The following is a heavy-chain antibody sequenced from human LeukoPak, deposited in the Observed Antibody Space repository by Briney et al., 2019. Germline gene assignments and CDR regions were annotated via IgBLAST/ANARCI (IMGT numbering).Heavy chain of an antibody. CDR3: ARDIASVRMDV. V-gene: IGHV3-33*08. J-gene: IGHJ6*02. Sequence: GGSLRLSCAASGFTFSSYAMHWVRQAPGKGLEWVAVIWYDGSNQYYADTVKGRFTISRDNSKNTLYLQMTSLRAEDTAVYYCARDIASVRMDVWGQGTTVTVSS. CDR1: GFTFSSYA. D-gene: IGHD2-15*01. CDR2: IWYDGSNQ.